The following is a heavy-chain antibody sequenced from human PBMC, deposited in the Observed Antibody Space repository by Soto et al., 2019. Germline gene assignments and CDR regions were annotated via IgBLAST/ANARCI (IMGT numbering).Heavy chain of an antibody. CDR3: ARELIGSSGYPYFDY. Sequence: SETLSLTCTVSGGSISSGGYYWSWIRQHPGKGLEWIGYIYYSGSTYYNPSLKSRVTISVDTSKNQFSLKLSSVTAADTAVYYCARELIGSSGYPYFDYWGQGTLVTVSS. CDR1: GGSISSGGYY. D-gene: IGHD3-22*01. CDR2: IYYSGST. V-gene: IGHV4-31*03. J-gene: IGHJ4*02.